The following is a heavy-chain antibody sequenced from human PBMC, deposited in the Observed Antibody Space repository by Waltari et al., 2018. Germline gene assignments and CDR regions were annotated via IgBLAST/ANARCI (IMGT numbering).Heavy chain of an antibody. CDR1: GGSISSSSYS. D-gene: IGHD2-15*01. V-gene: IGHV4-39*01. CDR3: ARHGLRQLVVAATEFDY. CDR2: IYYSGST. Sequence: QLQLQESGPGLVKPSETLSLTCTVSGGSISSSSYSWGWIRQPPGKGLEWIGSIYYSGSTYYNPSLKSRVTISVDTSKNQFSLKLSSVTAADTAVYYCARHGLRQLVVAATEFDYWGQGTLVTVSS. J-gene: IGHJ4*02.